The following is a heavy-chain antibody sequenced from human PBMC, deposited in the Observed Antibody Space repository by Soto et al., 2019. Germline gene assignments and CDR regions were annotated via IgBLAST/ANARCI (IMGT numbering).Heavy chain of an antibody. J-gene: IGHJ5*02. CDR1: GFIFTNYD. D-gene: IGHD4-17*01. V-gene: IGHV1-8*01. CDR2: INPNRGNT. CDR3: ARGIKDGNYSGWFDP. Sequence: QVQLVQSGAEVKKPGASVKVSCKASGFIFTNYDINWVRRATGEVIEYLGWINPNRGNTGYVQKFQSRVTMPRNSTRNTAYMKLHSLRSEDTAVYYCARGIKDGNYSGWFDPWGQGTLVTVSS.